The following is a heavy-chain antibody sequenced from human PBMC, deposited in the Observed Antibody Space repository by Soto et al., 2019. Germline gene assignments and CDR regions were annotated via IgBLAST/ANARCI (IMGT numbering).Heavy chain of an antibody. J-gene: IGHJ4*02. V-gene: IGHV3-23*01. Sequence: GGSLRLSCAASGFTFSSYAMSWVRQAPGKGLEWVPSISNSGGSTYYADSVKGRFTISRDNSKNMLHLQMNTLGAEDTAVYFCAKVGIEQFVRVYFDYWGQGIVVTVSS. CDR1: GFTFSSYA. CDR3: AKVGIEQFVRVYFDY. D-gene: IGHD6-6*01. CDR2: ISNSGGST.